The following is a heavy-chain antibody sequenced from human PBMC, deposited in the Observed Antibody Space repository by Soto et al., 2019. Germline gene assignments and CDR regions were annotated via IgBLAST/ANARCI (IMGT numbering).Heavy chain of an antibody. CDR2: IYYSGST. D-gene: IGHD4-17*01. Sequence: QVQLQESGPGLVKPSQTMSLTCTVSGGSISSGGYYWSWIRQHPGKGLAWIGYIYYSGSTYYNPSLKSRVTISVDTSNNQFSLKLSSVTAADTAVYYCAISPEATVTTFDYWGQGTLVTVSS. V-gene: IGHV4-31*03. CDR3: AISPEATVTTFDY. J-gene: IGHJ4*02. CDR1: GGSISSGGYY.